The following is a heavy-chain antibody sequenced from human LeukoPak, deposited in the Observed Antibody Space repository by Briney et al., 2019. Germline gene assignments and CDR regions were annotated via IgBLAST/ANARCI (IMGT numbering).Heavy chain of an antibody. J-gene: IGHJ4*02. Sequence: SETLSLTCTVSGGSISSYYWSWIRQPPGKGLEWIGYIYYSGSTNYNPSLKSRVTTSVDTSKNQFSLKLSSVTAADTAVYYCARGLSPVLTGYWLFDYWGQGTLVTVSS. D-gene: IGHD3-9*01. CDR2: IYYSGST. CDR3: ARGLSPVLTGYWLFDY. CDR1: GGSISSYY. V-gene: IGHV4-59*01.